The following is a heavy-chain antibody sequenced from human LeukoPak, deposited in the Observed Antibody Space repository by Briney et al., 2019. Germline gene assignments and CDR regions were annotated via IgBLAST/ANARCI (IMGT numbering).Heavy chain of an antibody. CDR2: INSDGSSI. CDR1: GFTLSSSW. J-gene: IGHJ5*02. V-gene: IGHV3-74*01. Sequence: PGGSLRLSCTASGFTLSSSWMHWVRQDPGMGLVWVSRINSDGSSITYADSVKGRFTISRDNAKNTLYLQMNSLRAEDTAMYYCTRAMGATGGFDPWGQGTLVTVSS. CDR3: TRAMGATGGFDP. D-gene: IGHD1-26*01.